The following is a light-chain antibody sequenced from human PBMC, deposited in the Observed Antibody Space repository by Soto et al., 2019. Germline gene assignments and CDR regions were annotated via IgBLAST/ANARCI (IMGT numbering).Light chain of an antibody. Sequence: ALTQPASVSGSPGQSITISCTGTSSVVGGYNYVSWYQQHPGKAPKLMIYDVSNRPSGVSNRFSGSKSGNTASLTISGLQAEDEADYYCCSYTSSSTDVFGIGTKVTVL. J-gene: IGLJ1*01. V-gene: IGLV2-14*01. CDR3: CSYTSSSTDV. CDR2: DVS. CDR1: SSVVGGYNY.